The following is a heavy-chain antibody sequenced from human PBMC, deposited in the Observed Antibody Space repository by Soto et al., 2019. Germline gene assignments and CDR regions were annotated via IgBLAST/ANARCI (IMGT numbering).Heavy chain of an antibody. Sequence: GASVKFSCKASGYTFTGYYMHWVRQAPGQGLEWMGWINPNSGGTNYAQKFQGRVTMTRDTSISTAYMELSRLRSDDTAVYYCAKRGDYYDSSGYYQTLYYGMDVWGQGTTVTVSS. D-gene: IGHD3-22*01. CDR1: GYTFTGYY. CDR3: AKRGDYYDSSGYYQTLYYGMDV. CDR2: INPNSGGT. V-gene: IGHV1-2*02. J-gene: IGHJ6*02.